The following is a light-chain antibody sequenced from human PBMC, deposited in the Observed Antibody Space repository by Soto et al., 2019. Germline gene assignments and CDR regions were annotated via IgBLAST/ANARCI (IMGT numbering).Light chain of an antibody. CDR2: EGS. J-gene: IGLJ2*01. CDR3: CSYVGSDTYVI. V-gene: IGLV2-23*01. CDR1: SRDVGRYDY. Sequence: QSVLTQPASVSGSPGQSITISCSGTSRDVGRYDYVSWYQQHPGKAPRLIIYEGSKRPSGVSNRFSGSKSGNTASLTISGLQAEDEAHYYCCSYVGSDTYVIFGGGTQLTVL.